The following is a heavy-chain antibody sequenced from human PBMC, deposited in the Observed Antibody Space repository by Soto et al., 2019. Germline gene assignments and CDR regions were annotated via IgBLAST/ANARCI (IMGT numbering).Heavy chain of an antibody. V-gene: IGHV6-1*01. J-gene: IGHJ6*02. Sequence: SQTLSLTCAISGDSVSSNSAAWNWIRQSPSRGLEWLGRTYYRSKWYNDYAVSVKSRIAINPDTSKNQFSLQLNSVTPEDTAVYYCARDLPYDRSAVEGGMDVWGQGTTVTV. CDR1: GDSVSSNSAA. D-gene: IGHD3-22*01. CDR3: ARDLPYDRSAVEGGMDV. CDR2: TYYRSKWYN.